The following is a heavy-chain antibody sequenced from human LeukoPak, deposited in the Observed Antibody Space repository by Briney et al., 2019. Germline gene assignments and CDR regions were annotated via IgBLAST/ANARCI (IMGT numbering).Heavy chain of an antibody. CDR2: ISGSGYTT. V-gene: IGHV3-23*01. Sequence: PGGSLRLSCAASGFTFDNYAMTWVRQAPGRGLEWISTISGSGYTTYYADSVKGRFTISRDNSKDTLSLQMNSLTAQDTAVYYCARHQPSMRGHGFDIWGQGTTVTVSS. CDR3: ARHQPSMRGHGFDI. D-gene: IGHD2-2*01. CDR1: GFTFDNYA. J-gene: IGHJ3*02.